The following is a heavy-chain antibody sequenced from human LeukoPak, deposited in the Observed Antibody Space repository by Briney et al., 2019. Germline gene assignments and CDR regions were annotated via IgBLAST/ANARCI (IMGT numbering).Heavy chain of an antibody. CDR3: TTDLYSTAMVTPNFDY. CDR2: IKSKTDGGTT. Sequence: PGGSLRLSCAASGFTFSNAWMSWVRQAPGKGLEWVGRIKSKTDGGTTDYAAPVKGRFTTSRDDSKNTLYLQMNSLKTEDTAVYYCTTDLYSTAMVTPNFDYWGQGTLVTVSS. V-gene: IGHV3-15*01. CDR1: GFTFSNAW. J-gene: IGHJ4*02. D-gene: IGHD5-18*01.